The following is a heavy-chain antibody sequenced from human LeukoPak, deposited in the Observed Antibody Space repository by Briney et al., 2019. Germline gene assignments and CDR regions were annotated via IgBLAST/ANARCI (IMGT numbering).Heavy chain of an antibody. CDR2: IYYSGST. CDR1: GGSISTYY. V-gene: IGHV4-59*08. Sequence: SETLSLTCTVSGGSISTYYWSWTRQPPGKGLEWIGYIYYSGSTNYNPSLKSRVTISVDTSKNQFSLKLSSVTAADTAVFYCARPVAGTVDAFDIWGQGTMVTVSS. J-gene: IGHJ3*02. CDR3: ARPVAGTVDAFDI. D-gene: IGHD6-19*01.